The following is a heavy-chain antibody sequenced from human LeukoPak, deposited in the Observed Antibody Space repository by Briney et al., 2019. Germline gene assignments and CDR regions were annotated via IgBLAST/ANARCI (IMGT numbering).Heavy chain of an antibody. CDR3: ARGRGYYDSSGLDY. CDR2: INHSGST. V-gene: IGHV4-34*01. D-gene: IGHD3-22*01. J-gene: IGHJ4*02. CDR1: GGSFSGYY. Sequence: SETLSLTCAVYGGSFSGYYWSWIRQPPGKGLEWIGEINHSGSTNYNPSLKSRVTISVDTSKNQFSLKLSSVTAADTAVYYCARGRGYYDSSGLDYWGQGTLGTVSS.